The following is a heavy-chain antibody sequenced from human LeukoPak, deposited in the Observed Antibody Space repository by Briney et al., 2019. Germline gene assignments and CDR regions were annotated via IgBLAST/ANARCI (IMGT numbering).Heavy chain of an antibody. CDR3: AKDRLTTYYYGSGSSKYAFDI. Sequence: PGGSLRLSCAASGFTFSSYAMSWVRQAPGKGLEWVSAISGSGGSTYYADSVKGRFTISRDNSKNTLYLQMNSLRAEDTAVYYCAKDRLTTYYYGSGSSKYAFDIWGRGTMVTVSS. CDR1: GFTFSSYA. D-gene: IGHD3-10*01. V-gene: IGHV3-23*01. J-gene: IGHJ3*02. CDR2: ISGSGGST.